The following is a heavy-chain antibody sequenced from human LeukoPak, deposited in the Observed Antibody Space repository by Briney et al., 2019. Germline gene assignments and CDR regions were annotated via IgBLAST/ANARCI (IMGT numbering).Heavy chain of an antibody. D-gene: IGHD6-19*01. J-gene: IGHJ4*02. CDR2: FDPEDGET. Sequence: ASVKVSCKVSGYTLTELSIHWVRQAPGKGLEWMGSFDPEDGETIYAQKFQGRVTMTEDTSTDTTYMELSSLRSEDTAVYYCAIQYSSGWYRYYFDYWGQGTLSPSPQ. V-gene: IGHV1-24*01. CDR1: GYTLTELS. CDR3: AIQYSSGWYRYYFDY.